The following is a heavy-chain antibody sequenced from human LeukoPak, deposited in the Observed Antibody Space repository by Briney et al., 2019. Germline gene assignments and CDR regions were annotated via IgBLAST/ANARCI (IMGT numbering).Heavy chain of an antibody. D-gene: IGHD2-2*02. Sequence: ASVTVSCKASGYTFTGYYMHWVRQAPGQGLEWMGWINPNSGGTNYAQKFQGRVTMTRDTSISTAYMELSRLRSDDTAVYYCARADAGYCSSTSCYTGPYYMDVWGKGTTVTVSS. CDR1: GYTFTGYY. J-gene: IGHJ6*03. CDR2: INPNSGGT. V-gene: IGHV1-2*02. CDR3: ARADAGYCSSTSCYTGPYYMDV.